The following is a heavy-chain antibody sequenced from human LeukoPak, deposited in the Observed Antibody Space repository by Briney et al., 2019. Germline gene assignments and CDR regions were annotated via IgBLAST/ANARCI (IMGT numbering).Heavy chain of an antibody. J-gene: IGHJ4*02. CDR3: AREEYYYDSSGYYSPIDH. CDR1: GYTFTGYY. D-gene: IGHD3-22*01. CDR2: INPNSGGT. Sequence: ASVKVSCKASGYTFTGYYMHWVRQAPGQGLEWMGRINPNSGGTNYAQKFQGRVTMTRDTSISTAYMELSRLRSDDTAVYYCAREEYYYDSSGYYSPIDHWGQGTLVTVSS. V-gene: IGHV1-2*06.